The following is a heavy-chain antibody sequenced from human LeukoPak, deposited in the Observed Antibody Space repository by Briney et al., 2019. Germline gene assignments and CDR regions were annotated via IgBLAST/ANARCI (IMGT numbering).Heavy chain of an antibody. CDR3: AKESQTYYDIMTGYPNYYFDY. Sequence: GGSLRLSCAASKFAFSTSAMSWVRQAPGKGLEWVSAISGSGANTYYVDSVKGRFTISRDNSKNTLYLEMSSLRSDDTAVYYCAKESQTYYDIMTGYPNYYFDYWGQETLVTVSS. CDR2: ISGSGANT. CDR1: KFAFSTSA. D-gene: IGHD3-9*01. V-gene: IGHV3-23*01. J-gene: IGHJ4*02.